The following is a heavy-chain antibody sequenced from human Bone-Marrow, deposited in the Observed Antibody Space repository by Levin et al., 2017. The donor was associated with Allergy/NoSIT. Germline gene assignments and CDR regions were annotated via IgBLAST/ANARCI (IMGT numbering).Heavy chain of an antibody. CDR3: AKGLTWGSPNTFDS. CDR1: GFTFNDYA. Sequence: GGSLRLSCTASGFTFNDYAMHWVRQSPEKGLEWVSGISWNSYSIGYADSVEDRFTISRDNARNSLFLQMNSLTPEDTALYFCAKGLTWGSPNTFDSWGRGTLVTVSS. V-gene: IGHV3-9*01. CDR2: ISWNSYSI. D-gene: IGHD3-16*01. J-gene: IGHJ4*02.